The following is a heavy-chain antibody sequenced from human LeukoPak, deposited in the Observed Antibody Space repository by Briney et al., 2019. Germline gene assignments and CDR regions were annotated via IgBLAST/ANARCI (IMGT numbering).Heavy chain of an antibody. Sequence: SVKVSCKASGGTFSSYTISWVRQAPGQGLEWMGRIIPMVGVANYAQKFQGRVTIIADKSTSTAYMELSSLRSEVTAVYYCARDIRVDYGHYCYGMDVWGQGTTVTVSS. V-gene: IGHV1-69*04. CDR1: GGTFSSYT. J-gene: IGHJ6*02. CDR3: ARDIRVDYGHYCYGMDV. CDR2: IIPMVGVA. D-gene: IGHD4-17*01.